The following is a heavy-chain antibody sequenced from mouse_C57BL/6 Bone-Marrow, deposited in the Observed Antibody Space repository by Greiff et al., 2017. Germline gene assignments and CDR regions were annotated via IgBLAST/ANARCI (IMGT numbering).Heavy chain of an antibody. Sequence: VQLQQSGPELVKPGASVKISCKASGYAFSSSWMNWVKQRPGKGLEWIGRIYPGGGDTNYNGKFKGKATLTADKSSSTAYMQLSSLTSEYSAVYFCARGGYDAWFAYWGQGTLVTVSA. CDR3: ARGGYDAWFAY. J-gene: IGHJ3*01. D-gene: IGHD2-2*01. CDR1: GYAFSSSW. V-gene: IGHV1-82*01. CDR2: IYPGGGDT.